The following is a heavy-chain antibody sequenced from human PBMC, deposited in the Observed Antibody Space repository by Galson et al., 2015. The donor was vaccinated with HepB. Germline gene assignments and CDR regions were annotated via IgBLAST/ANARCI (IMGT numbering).Heavy chain of an antibody. J-gene: IGHJ5*02. V-gene: IGHV4-39*01. CDR3: ARQVVVAAWRVDP. CDR1: GGSIYSNSDY. D-gene: IGHD2-15*01. Sequence: ETLSLTCSVSGGSIYSNSDYWGWIRQSPGKGLEWIGTIYYSGSTYYNPSFKSRVTISMHTSKNQFSLRLTSVTAADTAVYYCARQVVVAAWRVDPWGQGTLVTVSS. CDR2: IYYSGST.